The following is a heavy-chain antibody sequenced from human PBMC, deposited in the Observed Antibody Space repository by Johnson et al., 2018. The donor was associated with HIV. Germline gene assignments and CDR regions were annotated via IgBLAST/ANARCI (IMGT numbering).Heavy chain of an antibody. CDR1: GFTVSSNY. D-gene: IGHD4/OR15-4a*01. V-gene: IGHV3-53*01. CDR3: VRDDYSFHI. CDR2: IDRGGST. J-gene: IGHJ3*02. Sequence: VQLVESGGGLIQPGGSLRLSCAASGFTVSSNYMSWVRQAPGKGLEWVSIIDRGGSTNYADSVKGRFTISRDNSKNTLNLQMNSLRAEDTAWYYCVRDDYSFHIWGRGTLVTVSS.